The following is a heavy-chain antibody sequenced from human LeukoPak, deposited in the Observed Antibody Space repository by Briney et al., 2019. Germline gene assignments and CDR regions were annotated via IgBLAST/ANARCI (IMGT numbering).Heavy chain of an antibody. CDR3: ARDPGGQGSNPIDY. Sequence: GGSLRLSCAASGFTFSSYSMNWVRQAPGKGLEWVSYISSSSSTIYYADSMKGRFTISRDNAKNSLYLQMNSLRAEDTAVYYCARDPGGQGSNPIDYWGQGTLVTVSS. CDR2: ISSSSSTI. J-gene: IGHJ4*02. CDR1: GFTFSSYS. V-gene: IGHV3-48*04. D-gene: IGHD3-10*01.